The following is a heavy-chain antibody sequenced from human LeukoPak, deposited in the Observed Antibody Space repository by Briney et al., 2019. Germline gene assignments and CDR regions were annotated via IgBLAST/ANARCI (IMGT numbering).Heavy chain of an antibody. Sequence: GGSLRLSCAASGFTFSSFSMNWVRQAPGKGLEWVSSISTSSSYIYYADSVKGRFTISRDNSKNTLYLQMNSLRAEDTAVYYCAKELAPLLWFGELLFDYWGQGTLVTVSS. J-gene: IGHJ4*02. V-gene: IGHV3-21*01. CDR3: AKELAPLLWFGELLFDY. CDR1: GFTFSSFS. D-gene: IGHD3-10*01. CDR2: ISTSSSYI.